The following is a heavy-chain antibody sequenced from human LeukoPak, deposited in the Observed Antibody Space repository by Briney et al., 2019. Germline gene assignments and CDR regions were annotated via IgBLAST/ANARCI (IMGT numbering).Heavy chain of an antibody. CDR2: IRYDGSNK. D-gene: IGHD6-13*01. V-gene: IGHV3-30*02. CDR3: ARETPYSSSWTGFDY. CDR1: GFTFSSYG. J-gene: IGHJ4*02. Sequence: PGGSLRLSCAASGFTFSSYGMHWVRQAPGKGLEWVAFIRYDGSNKYYADSVKGRFTISRDNAKNSLYLQMNSLRAEDTAMYFCARETPYSSSWTGFDYWGQGTLVTVSS.